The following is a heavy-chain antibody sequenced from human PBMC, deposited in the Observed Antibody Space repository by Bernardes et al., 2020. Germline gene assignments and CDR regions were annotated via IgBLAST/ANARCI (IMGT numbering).Heavy chain of an antibody. CDR1: GFTFSTYS. CDR3: ARLLEIAGDFT. D-gene: IGHD6-13*01. CDR2: ISSSSSYI. Sequence: GGSLRLSCAASGFTFSTYSMNWVRQAPGKGLEWVSSISSSSSYIYYADSVKGRFTISRDNAKNSVYLQMNSLRAEDTAVYYCARLLEIAGDFTGGQGTLVTVSS. V-gene: IGHV3-21*01. J-gene: IGHJ4*02.